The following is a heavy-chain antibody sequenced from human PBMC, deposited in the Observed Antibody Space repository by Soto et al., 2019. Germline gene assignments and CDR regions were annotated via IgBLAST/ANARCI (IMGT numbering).Heavy chain of an antibody. V-gene: IGHV4-59*08. CDR2: IYYSGST. Sequence: SETLSLTCTVSGGSISSYYWSWIRQPPGKGLEWIGYIYYSGSTNYNPSLKSRVTISVDTSKNQFSLKLSSVTAADTAVYYCARHNIVGAFDYWGQGTLVTVSS. CDR1: GGSISSYY. D-gene: IGHD1-26*01. J-gene: IGHJ4*02. CDR3: ARHNIVGAFDY.